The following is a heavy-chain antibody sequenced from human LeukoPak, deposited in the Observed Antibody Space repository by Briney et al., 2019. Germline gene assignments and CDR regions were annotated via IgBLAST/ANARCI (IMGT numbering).Heavy chain of an antibody. Sequence: GGSLRLSCAASGFTFSSYAMSWVRQAPEKGLEWVSAISGSGGGTYYADSVKGRFTISRDNSKNTLYLQMNSLRAEDTAVYYCAKIPGGSNFDYWGQGTLVTVSS. V-gene: IGHV3-23*01. CDR2: ISGSGGGT. CDR1: GFTFSSYA. J-gene: IGHJ4*02. D-gene: IGHD3-16*01. CDR3: AKIPGGSNFDY.